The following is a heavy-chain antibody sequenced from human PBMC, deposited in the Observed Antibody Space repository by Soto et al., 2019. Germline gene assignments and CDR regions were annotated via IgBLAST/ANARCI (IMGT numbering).Heavy chain of an antibody. J-gene: IGHJ3*02. CDR3: ARTSRVAVAGTRDDAFDI. D-gene: IGHD6-19*01. V-gene: IGHV5-51*01. Sequence: PGESLKISCKGSGYRFTSYWIAWVRQMPGKGLEWMGIIYPDDSDTRYSPSFQGQVTISADKSISTAYLQWSSLKASDSAMYYCARTSRVAVAGTRDDAFDIWGQGTMVTV. CDR2: IYPDDSDT. CDR1: GYRFTSYW.